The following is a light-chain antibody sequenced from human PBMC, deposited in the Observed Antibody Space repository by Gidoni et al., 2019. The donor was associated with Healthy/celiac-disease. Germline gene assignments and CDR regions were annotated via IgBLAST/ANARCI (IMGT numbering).Light chain of an antibody. Sequence: QSVLPQPPSASATPGQRVTISCSGSSSNIGSNYVYWYQQLPGTAPKLLIYRNNQRPSGVPDRFSGSKSGTSASRAISGLRSEDEADYYCAAWDDSLSGPGVFGGGTKLTVL. CDR1: SSNIGSNY. J-gene: IGLJ2*01. CDR2: RNN. V-gene: IGLV1-47*01. CDR3: AAWDDSLSGPGV.